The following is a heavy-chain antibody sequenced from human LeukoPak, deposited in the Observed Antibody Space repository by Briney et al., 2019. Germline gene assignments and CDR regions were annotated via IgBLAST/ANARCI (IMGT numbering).Heavy chain of an antibody. D-gene: IGHD4-23*01. CDR2: INPSGGST. CDR1: GYTFTSYY. V-gene: IGHV1-46*01. CDR3: ARPPDDYGGNSGPAFDI. J-gene: IGHJ3*02. Sequence: APVKVSCKASGYTFTSYYMHWVRQAPGQGLEWMGIINPSGGSTSYAQKFQGRVTMTRDTSTSTVYMELSSLRSEDTAVYYCARPPDDYGGNSGPAFDIWGQGTMVTVSS.